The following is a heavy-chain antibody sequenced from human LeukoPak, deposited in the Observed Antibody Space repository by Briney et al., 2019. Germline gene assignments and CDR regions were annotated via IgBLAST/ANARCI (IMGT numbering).Heavy chain of an antibody. D-gene: IGHD4-23*01. J-gene: IGHJ4*02. CDR1: GGTFSSYA. CDR2: IIPIFGTA. Sequence: ASVKVSCKASGGTFSSYAISWVRRAPGQGLEWMGGIIPIFGTANYAQKFQGRVTITTDESTSTAYMELSSLRSEDTAVYYCARASHPFTVVYFDYWGQGTLVTVSS. V-gene: IGHV1-69*05. CDR3: ARASHPFTVVYFDY.